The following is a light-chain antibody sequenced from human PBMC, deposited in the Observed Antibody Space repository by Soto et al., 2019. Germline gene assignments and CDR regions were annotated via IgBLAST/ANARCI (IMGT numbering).Light chain of an antibody. CDR1: QSVSSN. V-gene: IGKV3-15*01. CDR3: QQYNNWPLT. CDR2: DAS. J-gene: IGKJ1*01. Sequence: EIVMTQSPATLSVSPGERATLSCRASQSVSSNLAWYQQKPGQAPRLLIYDASTRATGIPARFSGSGSGTEFTLTISSLQSEDFAVYYCQQYNNWPLTFXQGT.